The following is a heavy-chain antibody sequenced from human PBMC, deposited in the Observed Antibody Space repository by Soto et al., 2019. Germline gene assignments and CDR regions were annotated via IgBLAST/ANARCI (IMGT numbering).Heavy chain of an antibody. Sequence: PWETLSLTCTVSGGSISSSYWSWIRQPPGKGLEWIGYIYYSGSTNYNPSLKSRVTISVDTAKNQLSLKLSSVTAADTAVYYCARQPVAGWVFDYWGQGTLVTVSS. J-gene: IGHJ4*02. V-gene: IGHV4-59*01. D-gene: IGHD6-19*01. CDR3: ARQPVAGWVFDY. CDR2: IYYSGST. CDR1: GGSISSSY.